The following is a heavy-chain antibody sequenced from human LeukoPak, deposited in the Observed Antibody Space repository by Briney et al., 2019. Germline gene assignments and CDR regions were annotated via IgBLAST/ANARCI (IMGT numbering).Heavy chain of an antibody. Sequence: GGSLRLSCAASGFTFSSYSMNWVRQAPGKGLEWVSSISSSSSYIYYADSVKGRFTISRDNAKNSLYLQMNSLRAEDTAVYYCARDPPSGYSYGHDYWGQGTLATVSS. CDR2: ISSSSSYI. CDR3: ARDPPSGYSYGHDY. J-gene: IGHJ4*02. CDR1: GFTFSSYS. D-gene: IGHD5-18*01. V-gene: IGHV3-21*01.